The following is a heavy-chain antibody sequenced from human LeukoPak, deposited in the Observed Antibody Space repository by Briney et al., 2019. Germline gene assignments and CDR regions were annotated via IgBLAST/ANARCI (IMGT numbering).Heavy chain of an antibody. D-gene: IGHD5-12*01. CDR1: GGTFSSYA. V-gene: IGHV1-69*13. Sequence: ASVKVSCKASGGTFSSYAISWVRQAPGQGLEWMGGIIPIFGTANYAQKFQGRVTITADESTSTAYMELSSLRSEDTAVYYCARDGYHGTERNWFDPWGQGTLVTVSS. CDR2: IIPIFGTA. J-gene: IGHJ5*02. CDR3: ARDGYHGTERNWFDP.